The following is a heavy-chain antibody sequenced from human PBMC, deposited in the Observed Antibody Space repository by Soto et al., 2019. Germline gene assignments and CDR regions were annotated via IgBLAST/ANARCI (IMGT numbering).Heavy chain of an antibody. CDR1: GFSLEEYG. Sequence: EVQLVESGGGVVRPGGSLRLACVVSGFSLEEYGMSWVRQAPGKGPEWVSGMHRNGNSTGYADAVKGRFTISRDDAKNSLYLQMSSLRAEDTAFYYCARDHRWCYEYGDYGDSWGHGTLVTVSS. CDR2: MHRNGNST. V-gene: IGHV3-20*04. CDR3: ARDHRWCYEYGDYGDS. D-gene: IGHD4-17*01. J-gene: IGHJ5*01.